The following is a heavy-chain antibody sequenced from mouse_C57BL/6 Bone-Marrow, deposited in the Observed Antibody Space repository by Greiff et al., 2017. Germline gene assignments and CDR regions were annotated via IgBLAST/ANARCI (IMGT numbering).Heavy chain of an antibody. Sequence: QVQLKQPGAELVKPGASVKLSCKASGYTFTSYWMHWVKQRPGRGLEWIGRIVPNSGGTKSNEKFKSKATLTVDKPSSTAYMQLSSLTSEDSAVYYCARGTVVATDYAMDYWGQGTSVTVSS. CDR1: GYTFTSYW. CDR2: IVPNSGGT. V-gene: IGHV1-72*01. J-gene: IGHJ4*01. CDR3: ARGTVVATDYAMDY. D-gene: IGHD1-1*01.